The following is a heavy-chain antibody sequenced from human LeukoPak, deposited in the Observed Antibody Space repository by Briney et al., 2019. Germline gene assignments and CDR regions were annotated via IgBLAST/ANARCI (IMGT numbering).Heavy chain of an antibody. CDR2: ISYDGSNK. D-gene: IGHD3-22*01. J-gene: IGHJ1*01. V-gene: IGHV3-30*18. CDR3: AKGDYDSSGSASTINFQH. Sequence: GGSLRLSCAASGFTFSSYGMHWVRQAPGKGLEWVAVISYDGSNKYYADSVKGRFTISRDNSKNTLYLQMNSLRAEDTAVYYCAKGDYDSSGSASTINFQHWGQGTLVTVSS. CDR1: GFTFSSYG.